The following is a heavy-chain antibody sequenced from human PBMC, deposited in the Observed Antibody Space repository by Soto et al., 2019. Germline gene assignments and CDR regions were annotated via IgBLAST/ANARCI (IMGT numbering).Heavy chain of an antibody. CDR1: GFTFSSYA. D-gene: IGHD2-8*01. V-gene: IGHV3-30-3*01. CDR3: AKVVLMVYAITAYFDY. Sequence: QVQLVESGGGVVQPGRSLRLSCAASGFTFSSYAMHWVRQAPGKGLEWVAVISYDGSNKYYADSVKGRFTISRDNSKNTVYLQMNSLRAEDTAVYYCAKVVLMVYAITAYFDYWGQGTLVTVSS. J-gene: IGHJ4*02. CDR2: ISYDGSNK.